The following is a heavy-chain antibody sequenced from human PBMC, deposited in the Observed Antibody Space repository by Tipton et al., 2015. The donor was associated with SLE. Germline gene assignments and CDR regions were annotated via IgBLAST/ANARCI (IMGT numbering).Heavy chain of an antibody. CDR2: IYYSGST. CDR3: ARSAGYGSSWAHFDY. Sequence: PGLVKPSETLSLTCTVSGASISSFHWSWIRQSPGKGLEWIGYIYYSGSTNYNPSLKSRVTIAVGTSNNQFSLKLSSVTAADTAVYYCARSAGYGSSWAHFDYWGQGTLVTVSS. V-gene: IGHV4-59*01. J-gene: IGHJ4*02. D-gene: IGHD6-13*01. CDR1: GASISSFH.